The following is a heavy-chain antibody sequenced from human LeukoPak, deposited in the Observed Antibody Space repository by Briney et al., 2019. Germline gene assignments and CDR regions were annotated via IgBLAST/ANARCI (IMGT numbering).Heavy chain of an antibody. CDR3: AKEDYHFGHDY. CDR1: GFTFSSYN. J-gene: IGHJ4*02. V-gene: IGHV3-21*01. D-gene: IGHD2/OR15-2a*01. CDR2: ISSTSRSYI. Sequence: PGGSLRLSCAASGFTFSSYNMNWVRQAPGKGLEWVSSISSTSRSYIYYADSVKGRFTISRDNSKNTLYLQMNSLRAEDTAVYYCAKEDYHFGHDYWGQGTLVTVSS.